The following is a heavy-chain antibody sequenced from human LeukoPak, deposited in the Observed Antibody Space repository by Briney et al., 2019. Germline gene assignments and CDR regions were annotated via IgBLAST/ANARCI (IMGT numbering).Heavy chain of an antibody. V-gene: IGHV4-31*03. Sequence: PSRTLSLTCTVSGGSISSGGYYWSWIRQHPGKGLEWIGYIYYSGSTYYNPSLKSRVTISVDTSKNQFSLKLSSVTAADTAVYYCARSEAADDAFDIWGQGTMVTVSS. D-gene: IGHD2-15*01. CDR2: IYYSGST. J-gene: IGHJ3*02. CDR3: ARSEAADDAFDI. CDR1: GGSISSGGYY.